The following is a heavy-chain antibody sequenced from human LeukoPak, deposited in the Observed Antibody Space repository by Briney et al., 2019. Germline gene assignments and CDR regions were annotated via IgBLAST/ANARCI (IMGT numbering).Heavy chain of an antibody. CDR3: ARLQKRITIFGVVTSLVLFDY. CDR1: GYTFTSYD. J-gene: IGHJ4*02. V-gene: IGHV1-8*01. D-gene: IGHD3-3*01. CDR2: MNANSGNT. Sequence: ASVKVSCKASGYTFTSYDINWVRQATGQGLEWMGWMNANSGNTGYAQKFQGRVTMTRNTSISTAYMELSSLRSEDTAVYYCARLQKRITIFGVVTSLVLFDYWGQGTLVTVSS.